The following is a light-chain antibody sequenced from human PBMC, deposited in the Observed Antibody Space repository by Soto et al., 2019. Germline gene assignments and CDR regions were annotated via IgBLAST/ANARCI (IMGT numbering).Light chain of an antibody. CDR3: VLYIGSGIWV. V-gene: IGLV8-61*01. CDR1: SGSVSTSYY. CDR2: STN. Sequence: QTVVTQEPSFSVSPGGTVTLTCGLSSGSVSTSYYPSWYHQTPGQAPRTLIYSTNTRSSGVPDRFSGSILGNKAALTITGAQADDESDYYCVLYIGSGIWVFGGGTKLTVL. J-gene: IGLJ3*02.